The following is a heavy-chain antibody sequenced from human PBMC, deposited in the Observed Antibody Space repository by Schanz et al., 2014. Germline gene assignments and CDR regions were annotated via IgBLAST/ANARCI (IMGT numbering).Heavy chain of an antibody. CDR2: ISSGGTTT. V-gene: IGHV3-48*01. J-gene: IGHJ4*02. CDR3: ARWFLIRGVILDS. CDR1: GFGFSSYS. Sequence: EVQLVESGGGLIQPGGSLRLSCAASGFGFSSYSMNWVRQAPGKGPEYVSYISSGGTTTYHSDSVKGRFTISRDNSRDTVYLQMNSLRADDTAMYYCARWFLIRGVILDSWGQGTLVTVSS. D-gene: IGHD3-10*01.